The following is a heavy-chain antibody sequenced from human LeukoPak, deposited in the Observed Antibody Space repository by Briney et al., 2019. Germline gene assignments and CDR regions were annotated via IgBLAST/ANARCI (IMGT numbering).Heavy chain of an antibody. J-gene: IGHJ4*02. CDR3: ARGRAAPDY. CDR2: IYYSGSS. Sequence: PSETLSLTCTVSGASISTYYWSWIRQPPGKGLEWIGYIYYSGSSNYNPSLKSRVTISVDTFTNQFSPQLSSVTAADTAVYFCARGRAAPDYWGQGTLVTLSS. D-gene: IGHD6-13*01. V-gene: IGHV4-59*01. CDR1: GASISTYY.